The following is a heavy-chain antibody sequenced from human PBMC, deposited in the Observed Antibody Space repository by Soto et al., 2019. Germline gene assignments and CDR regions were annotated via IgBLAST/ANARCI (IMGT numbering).Heavy chain of an antibody. J-gene: IGHJ4*02. D-gene: IGHD4-4*01. CDR2: IYYSGST. Sequence: TLSLTCAVSGGSISSGGYSWSWIRQPPGKGLEWIGYIYYSGSTYYNPSLKSRVTISVDTSKNQFSLKLSSVTAADTAVYYCAREHSNYPSNWGQGTLVTVSS. V-gene: IGHV4-31*11. CDR3: AREHSNYPSN. CDR1: GGSISSGGYS.